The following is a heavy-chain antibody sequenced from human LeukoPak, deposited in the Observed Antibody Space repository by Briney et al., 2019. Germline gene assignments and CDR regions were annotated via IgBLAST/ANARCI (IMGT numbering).Heavy chain of an antibody. D-gene: IGHD4-17*01. CDR1: GYSISSGYY. CDR2: IYHSGST. Sequence: SETLSLTCTVSGYSISSGYYWGWIRQPPGKGLEWIGSIYHSGSTYYNPSLKSRVTISVDTSKNQFSLKLSSVTAADTAVYSCAMSGDYGAPDYWGQGTLVTVSS. CDR3: AMSGDYGAPDY. V-gene: IGHV4-38-2*02. J-gene: IGHJ4*02.